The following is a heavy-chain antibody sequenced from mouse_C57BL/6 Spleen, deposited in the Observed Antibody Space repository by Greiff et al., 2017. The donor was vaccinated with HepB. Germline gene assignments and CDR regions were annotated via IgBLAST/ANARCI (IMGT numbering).Heavy chain of an antibody. CDR2: IYPRDGST. CDR3: ARPFWYGSSYGWFAY. Sequence: VQLQQSDAELVKPGASVKISCKVSGYTFTDHTIHWMRQRPEQGLEWIGYIYPRDGSTKYNEKFKGKATLTADKSSSTAYMQLNSLTSEDSAVYFCARPFWYGSSYGWFAYWGQGTLVTVSA. D-gene: IGHD1-1*01. CDR1: GYTFTDHT. V-gene: IGHV1-78*01. J-gene: IGHJ3*01.